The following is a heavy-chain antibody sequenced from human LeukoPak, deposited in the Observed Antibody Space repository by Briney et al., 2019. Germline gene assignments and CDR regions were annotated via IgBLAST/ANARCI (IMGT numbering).Heavy chain of an antibody. V-gene: IGHV4-59*08. CDR3: ARLPGYCSGGSCHNWFDP. CDR1: GASISSYY. Sequence: PSETLSLTYTVSGASISSYYWSWIRQPPGKGLEWIGYIYYSGSTNYNPSLKSRVTISVDTSKNQFSLKLRSVTAADTAVYYCARLPGYCSGGSCHNWFDPWGQGTLVAVSS. D-gene: IGHD2-15*01. CDR2: IYYSGST. J-gene: IGHJ5*02.